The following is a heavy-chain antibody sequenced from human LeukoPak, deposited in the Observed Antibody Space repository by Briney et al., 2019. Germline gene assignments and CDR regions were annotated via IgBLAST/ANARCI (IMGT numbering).Heavy chain of an antibody. Sequence: GGSLRLSCAASGFTFSNYWMTWVRQAPGQGLEWVTNIKFDGSEKHYADSVKGRFTISRDNAKISLSLQINSLRAEDTAVYYCATSRLRAAYDIWGQGTLVTVSS. J-gene: IGHJ3*02. CDR2: IKFDGSEK. CDR3: ATSRLRAAYDI. V-gene: IGHV3-7*01. CDR1: GFTFSNYW. D-gene: IGHD4-17*01.